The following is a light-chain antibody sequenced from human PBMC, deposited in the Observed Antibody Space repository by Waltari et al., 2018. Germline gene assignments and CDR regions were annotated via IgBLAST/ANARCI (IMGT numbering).Light chain of an antibody. V-gene: IGKV1-13*02. CDR2: DAS. Sequence: AVQLTQSPSSLSASVGDRVNITCRASQDISNALAWYQQKAGKPPKLLIYDASTLESVVPSKFSGSGSGTYFTLTISSLQPEDFATYYCQHFNSYPPWTFGQGTNLEI. J-gene: IGKJ2*01. CDR1: QDISNA. CDR3: QHFNSYPPWT.